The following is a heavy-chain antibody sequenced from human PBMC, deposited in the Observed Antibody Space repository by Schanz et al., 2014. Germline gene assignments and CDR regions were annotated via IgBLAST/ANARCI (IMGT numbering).Heavy chain of an antibody. CDR2: IIPILGIT. CDR1: GGTFSSYT. D-gene: IGHD4-17*01. J-gene: IGHJ6*03. CDR3: ARAPVTVGPYHYYMDV. V-gene: IGHV1-69*02. Sequence: QVQLVQSGAEVMKPGSSVKVSCKASGGTFSSYTINWVRQAPGQGLEWMGRIIPILGITNVAQTFQDRVTITADKSTSTAYMELSSLRSEDTAVYYCARAPVTVGPYHYYMDVWGKGTTVNVSS.